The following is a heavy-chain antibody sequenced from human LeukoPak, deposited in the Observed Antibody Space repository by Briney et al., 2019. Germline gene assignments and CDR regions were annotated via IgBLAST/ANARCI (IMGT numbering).Heavy chain of an antibody. CDR2: IYSGGST. CDR3: ARVGDSSGYYNYFDY. V-gene: IGHV3-66*01. J-gene: IGHJ4*02. Sequence: GGSLRLSCAASGFTVSSNYMSWVRQAPGKGLEWVSVIYSGGSTYYADSVKGRFTISRDNSKNTLYLQMNSLRAEDTAVYYCARVGDSSGYYNYFDYWGQGTLVTVSS. D-gene: IGHD3-22*01. CDR1: GFTVSSNY.